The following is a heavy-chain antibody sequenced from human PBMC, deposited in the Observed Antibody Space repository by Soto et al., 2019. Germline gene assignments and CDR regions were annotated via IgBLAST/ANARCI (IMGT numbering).Heavy chain of an antibody. D-gene: IGHD6-13*01. J-gene: IGHJ6*02. CDR3: ASSNIAAAGFYCYGMDV. V-gene: IGHV4-30-2*02. CDR2: IYHSGST. CDR1: GGSISSGGYS. Sequence: PSETLSLTCAVSGGSISSGGYSWSWIRQPPGKGLEWIGYIYHSGSTYYNPSLKSRVTISVDRSKNQFSLKLSSVTAAGTAVYYCASSNIAAAGFYCYGMDVWGRGTTVSVSS.